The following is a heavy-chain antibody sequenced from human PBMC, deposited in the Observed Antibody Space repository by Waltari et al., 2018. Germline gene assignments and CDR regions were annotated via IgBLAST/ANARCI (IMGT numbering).Heavy chain of an antibody. V-gene: IGHV4-38-2*02. CDR2: IYHSGST. CDR3: ARAAVAGPNDAFDI. D-gene: IGHD6-19*01. J-gene: IGHJ3*02. CDR1: GYSISSGYY. Sequence: QVQLQESGPGLVKPSETLSLTCTVSGYSISSGYYWAWIRQPPGKGLEWIGSIYHSGSTYYNPFLKSRVTISVDTSKNQFSLKLSSVTAADTAVYYCARAAVAGPNDAFDIWGQGTMVTVSS.